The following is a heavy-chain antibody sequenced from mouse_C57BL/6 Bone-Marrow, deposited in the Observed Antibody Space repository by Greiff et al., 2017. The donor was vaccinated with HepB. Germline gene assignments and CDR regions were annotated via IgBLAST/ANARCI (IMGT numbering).Heavy chain of an antibody. Sequence: VQLQQPGAELVKPGASVKLSCKASGYTFTSYWMQWVKQRPGQGLEWIGEIDPSDSYTNYNQKFKGKATLTVDTSSSTAYMQLSSLTSEDSAVYYCARPRITTVVADFDYWGKGTTLTVSS. CDR3: ARPRITTVVADFDY. CDR1: GYTFTSYW. D-gene: IGHD1-1*01. J-gene: IGHJ2*01. CDR2: IDPSDSYT. V-gene: IGHV1-50*01.